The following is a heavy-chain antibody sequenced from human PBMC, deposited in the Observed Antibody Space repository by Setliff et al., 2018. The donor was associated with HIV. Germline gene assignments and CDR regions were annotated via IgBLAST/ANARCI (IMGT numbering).Heavy chain of an antibody. CDR2: IYTSGNT. CDR1: GASISSYY. J-gene: IGHJ4*02. D-gene: IGHD4-17*01. CDR3: ARDPPGYGDSNDY. V-gene: IGHV4-4*07. Sequence: PSETLSLTCTVSGASISSYYWNWFRQPAGKGLESLGRIYTSGNTHYNPSLESRVTLSLDTSRNLFSLRLASVTAADTAVYYCARDPPGYGDSNDYWGQGTLVTVSS.